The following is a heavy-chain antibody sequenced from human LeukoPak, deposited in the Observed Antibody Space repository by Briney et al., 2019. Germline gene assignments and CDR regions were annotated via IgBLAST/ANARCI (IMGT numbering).Heavy chain of an antibody. J-gene: IGHJ4*02. CDR3: AKASWVSSTDAVR. Sequence: PGRSLRLSCAPSGLSFSSFAISCVRQGPARGLEWVSSIIGKGETFYADSVKGRFTLSSDSSRNTVYFQLNNLRVEDTAIYYCAKASWVSSTDAVRWGQGTLVTVSS. D-gene: IGHD6-19*01. CDR2: IIGKGET. CDR1: GLSFSSFA. V-gene: IGHV3-23*01.